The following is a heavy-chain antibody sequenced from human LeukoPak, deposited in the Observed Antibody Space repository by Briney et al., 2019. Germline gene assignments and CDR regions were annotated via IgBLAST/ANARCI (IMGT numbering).Heavy chain of an antibody. CDR1: GFTFSSYS. D-gene: IGHD6-19*01. V-gene: IGHV3-21*04. J-gene: IGHJ3*02. Sequence: GGSLRLSCAASGFTFSSYSMNWVRQAPGKGLEWVSSISSSSSYIYYADSVKGRFTISRDNSKNTLYLQMNSLRAEDTAVYYCARVPGSGWYGDAFDIWGQGTMVTVSS. CDR3: ARVPGSGWYGDAFDI. CDR2: ISSSSSYI.